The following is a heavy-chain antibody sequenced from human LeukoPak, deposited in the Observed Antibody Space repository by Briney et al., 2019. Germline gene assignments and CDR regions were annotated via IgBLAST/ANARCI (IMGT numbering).Heavy chain of an antibody. J-gene: IGHJ4*02. V-gene: IGHV1-2*02. CDR3: ARDLRGDYVGY. CDR2: VNLNSGDT. Sequence: ASVTVSCKTSVYSFTGYYMHWVRQAPAQGLDWVGWVNLNSGDTNYAQNFQGKVTMTSDTSISTAYMELSRLRSADTAVYYCARDLRGDYVGYWGQGTLVTVSS. CDR1: VYSFTGYY.